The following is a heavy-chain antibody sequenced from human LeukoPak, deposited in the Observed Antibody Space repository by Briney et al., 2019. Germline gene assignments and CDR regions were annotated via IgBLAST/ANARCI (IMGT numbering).Heavy chain of an antibody. CDR1: GFTFSSYW. J-gene: IGHJ4*02. CDR3: ARGRGVYDFWSGSSDY. CDR2: IKQDGSEE. D-gene: IGHD3-3*01. Sequence: PGGSLRLSCAASGFTFSSYWMSWVRQAPGKGLEWVANIKQDGSEEYYVDSVKGRFTISRDNAKNSLYLQMNSLRAEDTAVYYCARGRGVYDFWSGSSDYWGQGTLVTVSS. V-gene: IGHV3-7*01.